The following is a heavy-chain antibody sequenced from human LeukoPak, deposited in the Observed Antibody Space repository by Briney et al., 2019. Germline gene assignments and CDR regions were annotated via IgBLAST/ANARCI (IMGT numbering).Heavy chain of an antibody. CDR3: SRGLDSRKLGY. V-gene: IGHV4-39*07. Sequence: SETLSLTCTVSGGSISSSSYYWGWIRQPPGKGLEWIGSIHPSGRLYNNPSLGSRVTISIDTSKNQFSLNLNSVTAADTAVYFCSRGLDSRKLGYWGQGTLVTVSS. CDR2: IHPSGRL. CDR1: GGSISSSSYY. D-gene: IGHD3-22*01. J-gene: IGHJ4*02.